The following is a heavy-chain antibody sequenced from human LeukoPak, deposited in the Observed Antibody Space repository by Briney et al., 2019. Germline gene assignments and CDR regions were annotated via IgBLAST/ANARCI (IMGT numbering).Heavy chain of an antibody. Sequence: NPSETLSLTCTVSSGSISSYQWSWIRQPPGKGLEWIGYIYYSGSTNYNPSLKSRVTISVDTSKNQFSLKLSSVTAADTAVYYCARRWMSDAFGIWGQGTMVTVSS. D-gene: IGHD2-2*03. CDR2: IYYSGST. J-gene: IGHJ3*02. V-gene: IGHV4-59*08. CDR1: SGSISSYQ. CDR3: ARRWMSDAFGI.